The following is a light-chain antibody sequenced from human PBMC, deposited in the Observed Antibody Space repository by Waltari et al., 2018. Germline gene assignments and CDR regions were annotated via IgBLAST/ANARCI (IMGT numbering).Light chain of an antibody. J-gene: IGKJ1*01. V-gene: IGKV3-20*01. CDR2: GAS. Sequence: EVVLPQSPGTLSLSPGERATLACRASQSVGTSVAWYQQKPGQAPRLLIYGASRRATGIPDRFSGSGSGTDFSLTISRLEPEDFAVYYCQHYVRLPATFGQGTKVEV. CDR3: QHYVRLPAT. CDR1: QSVGTS.